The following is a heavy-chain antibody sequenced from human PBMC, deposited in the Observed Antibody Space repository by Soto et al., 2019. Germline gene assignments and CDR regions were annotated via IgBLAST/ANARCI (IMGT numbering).Heavy chain of an antibody. CDR3: ARVAYYYDSSGSFPGPFDY. CDR2: ISAYNGNT. Sequence: ASVKVSCKASGYTFTSYAMHWVRQAPGQRLEWMGWISAYNGNTNYAQKLQGRVTMTTDTSTSTAYMELRSLRSGDTAVYYCARVAYYYDSSGSFPGPFDYWGQGTLVTVSS. D-gene: IGHD3-22*01. CDR1: GYTFTSYA. J-gene: IGHJ4*02. V-gene: IGHV1-18*01.